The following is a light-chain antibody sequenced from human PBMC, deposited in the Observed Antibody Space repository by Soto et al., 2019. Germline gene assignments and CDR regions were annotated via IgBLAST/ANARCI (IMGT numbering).Light chain of an antibody. CDR2: DAS. J-gene: IGKJ1*01. CDR1: QSVRSY. V-gene: IGKV3-11*01. CDR3: QQRSNWPQWT. Sequence: ESMLTQSPATLSLSPGERATLSCRASQSVRSYLAWYQQKPGQAPRLLIYDASNRAPGIPARFSGSGSGTDFTLTISSLEPDDFAVYYCQQRSNWPQWTFGQGTKVEIK.